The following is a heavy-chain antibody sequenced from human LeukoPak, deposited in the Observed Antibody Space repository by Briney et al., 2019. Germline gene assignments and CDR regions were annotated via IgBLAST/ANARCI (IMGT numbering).Heavy chain of an antibody. Sequence: ASVKVSCKASGYTFIDYFIHWVRQAPGQGLEWMGRINSNSGVTEYTQKFQGRVTMTRDTSITTVYMELSSLTSDDTAVYYCARDLSSTSNWELDYWGQGTLVTVSS. CDR2: INSNSGVT. CDR1: GYTFIDYF. CDR3: ARDLSSTSNWELDY. V-gene: IGHV1-2*06. D-gene: IGHD7-27*01. J-gene: IGHJ4*02.